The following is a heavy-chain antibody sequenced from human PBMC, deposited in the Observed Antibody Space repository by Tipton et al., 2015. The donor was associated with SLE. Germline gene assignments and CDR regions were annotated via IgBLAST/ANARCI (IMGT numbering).Heavy chain of an antibody. CDR3: ATNDFRLAH. J-gene: IGHJ4*02. D-gene: IGHD1-1*01. V-gene: IGHV3-48*03. Sequence: SLRLSCAASGFTFSSYEMNWVRQAPGKGLEWVSYISSSGSTIYYADSVKGRFTISRDNAKNSLYLQMNSLRAEDTAVYYCATNDFRLAHWGQGTLVPVSS. CDR2: ISSSGSTI. CDR1: GFTFSSYE.